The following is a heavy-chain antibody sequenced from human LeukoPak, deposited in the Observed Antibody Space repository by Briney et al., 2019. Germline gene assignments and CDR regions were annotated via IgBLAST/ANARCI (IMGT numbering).Heavy chain of an antibody. Sequence: GGSLRLSCAASGFIFSDYYMSWIRQAPGKGLEWLSYISSSSSYTNYADSVKGRFTISRDNAKNSLYLQLNSLRAEDTAVYYCARDLKGSAWYVDYWGQGTLVTVSS. D-gene: IGHD6-19*01. CDR1: GFIFSDYY. CDR3: ARDLKGSAWYVDY. J-gene: IGHJ4*02. CDR2: ISSSSSYT. V-gene: IGHV3-11*05.